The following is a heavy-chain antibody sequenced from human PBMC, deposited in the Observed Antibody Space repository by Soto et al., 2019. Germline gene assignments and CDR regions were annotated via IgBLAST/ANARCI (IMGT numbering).Heavy chain of an antibody. J-gene: IGHJ4*02. CDR2: ISGSGGST. CDR1: GFTFSSYA. V-gene: IGHV3-23*01. D-gene: IGHD1-1*01. CDR3: AKRATGTYFDY. Sequence: EVQLLESGGGLVQPGGSLRLSCAASGFTFSSYAMNWVRQAPGKGLEWVSVISGSGGSTYYADSVKGRFTISRDNSKNTLYLHMNSLRAEDTAVYYFAKRATGTYFDYWGQGTLVTVSS.